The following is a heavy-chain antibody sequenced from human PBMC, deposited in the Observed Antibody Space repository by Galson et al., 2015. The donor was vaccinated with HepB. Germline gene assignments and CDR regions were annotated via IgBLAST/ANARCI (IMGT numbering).Heavy chain of an antibody. J-gene: IGHJ3*02. V-gene: IGHV5-10-1*01. CDR2: IDPSDSYT. CDR1: GYSFTSYW. Sequence: QSGAEVKKPGESLRISCKGSGYSFTSYWISWVRQMPGKGLEWMGRIDPSDSYTNYSPSFQGHVTISADKSISTAYLQWSSLKASDTAMYYCAGRDYDILTGSDAFDIWGQGTMVTVSS. CDR3: AGRDYDILTGSDAFDI. D-gene: IGHD3-9*01.